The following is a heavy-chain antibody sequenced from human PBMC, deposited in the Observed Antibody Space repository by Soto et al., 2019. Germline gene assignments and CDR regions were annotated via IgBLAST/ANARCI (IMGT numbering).Heavy chain of an antibody. CDR1: GGSISSYY. D-gene: IGHD3-3*01. CDR3: ARVTGEGGYDFWSGYPVGYYGMDV. J-gene: IGHJ6*02. V-gene: IGHV4-59*01. Sequence: SETLSLTCTVSGGSISSYYWSWFRQPPGKGLEWIGYIYYSGSTNYNPSLKSRVTISVDTSKNQFSLKLSSVTAADTAVYYCARVTGEGGYDFWSGYPVGYYGMDVWGQGTTVPVSS. CDR2: IYYSGST.